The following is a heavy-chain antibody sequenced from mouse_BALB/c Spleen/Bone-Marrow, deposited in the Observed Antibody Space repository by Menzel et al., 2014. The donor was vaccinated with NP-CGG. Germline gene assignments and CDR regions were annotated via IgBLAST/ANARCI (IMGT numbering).Heavy chain of an antibody. V-gene: IGHV1-4*01. CDR3: ARAAYYRYDEGAWFAY. CDR1: GYTFTSYT. Sequence: VQLQQSGAELARPGASVKMSCKASGYTFTSYTMHWVKQRPGQGLEWIGYINPSSSYTNYNQKFKDKATLTADKSSSTAYMQLSSLTSEDSAVYYCARAAYYRYDEGAWFAYWGQGTLVTVSA. CDR2: INPSSSYT. J-gene: IGHJ3*01. D-gene: IGHD2-14*01.